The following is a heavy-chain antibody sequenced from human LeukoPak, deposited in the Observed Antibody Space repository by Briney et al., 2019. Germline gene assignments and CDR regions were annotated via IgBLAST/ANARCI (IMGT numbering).Heavy chain of an antibody. CDR3: ARSYYHYGMDV. CDR1: GLSLRNSGMC. V-gene: IGHV2-70*11. CDR2: IDWDDDK. J-gene: IGHJ6*02. Sequence: SGPALVKPTQTLTLTCTFSGLSLRNSGMCVSWIRQPPGKALEWLARIDWDDDKHYSTSLKTRLNISKDTSKNQVVLTMTNMDPVDTATYFCARSYYHYGMDVWGQGTTVTVSS.